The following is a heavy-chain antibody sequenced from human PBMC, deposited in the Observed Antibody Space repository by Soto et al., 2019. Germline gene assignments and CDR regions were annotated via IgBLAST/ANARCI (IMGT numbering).Heavy chain of an antibody. J-gene: IGHJ3*02. CDR1: GYTFTSYG. Sequence: APVKVSCKASGYTFTSYGITWVRQTPGQGLEWMGWISAYNGNTNYAQKLQGRVTMTTDTSTSTAYMELRSLRSDDTAVYYCARDDYGDSSDAFDIWGQGTMVTVSS. V-gene: IGHV1-18*01. CDR3: ARDDYGDSSDAFDI. D-gene: IGHD4-17*01. CDR2: ISAYNGNT.